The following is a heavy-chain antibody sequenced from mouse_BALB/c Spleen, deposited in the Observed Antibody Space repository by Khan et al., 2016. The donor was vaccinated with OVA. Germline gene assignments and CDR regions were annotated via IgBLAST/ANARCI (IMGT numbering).Heavy chain of an antibody. CDR1: GYTFTNDG. CDR2: INIYTGEP. Sequence: QIQLVQSGPELKKPGETVKISCKASGYTFTNDGMNWVKQAPGKGLKWMGWINIYTGEPTYADDFKGRIVFSLETSARTAYLQINNLKNEDTASYFCARPPYISYVMVYWGQGTSVTVSS. CDR3: ARPPYISYVMVY. J-gene: IGHJ4*01. V-gene: IGHV9-3-1*01.